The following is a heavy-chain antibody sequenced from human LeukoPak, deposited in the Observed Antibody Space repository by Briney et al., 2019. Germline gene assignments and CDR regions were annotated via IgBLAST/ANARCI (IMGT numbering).Heavy chain of an antibody. CDR1: GGTFSSYA. D-gene: IGHD2-2*01. V-gene: IGHV1-69*13. CDR2: IIPIFGTA. Sequence: ASVKVSCKASGGTFSSYAISWVRQPPGQGLEWMGGIIPIFGTANYAQKFQGRVTITADESTSTAYMELSSLRSEDTAVYYCARIDDEYQLNYWGQGTLVTVSS. CDR3: ARIDDEYQLNY. J-gene: IGHJ4*02.